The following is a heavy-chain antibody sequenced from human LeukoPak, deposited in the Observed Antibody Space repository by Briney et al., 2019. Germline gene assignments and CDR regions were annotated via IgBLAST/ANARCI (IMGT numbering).Heavy chain of an antibody. Sequence: GGSLRLSCAASGFTFNNYAMSWVRQAPGKGLEWVSAISDNGGDTKYADSVKGRFTISRDNSKNTLYLQMNSLRSEDTAVYYCARDGGWKDGGNWFDPWGQGTLVTVSS. D-gene: IGHD6-19*01. CDR2: ISDNGGDT. CDR3: ARDGGWKDGGNWFDP. V-gene: IGHV3-23*01. CDR1: GFTFNNYA. J-gene: IGHJ5*02.